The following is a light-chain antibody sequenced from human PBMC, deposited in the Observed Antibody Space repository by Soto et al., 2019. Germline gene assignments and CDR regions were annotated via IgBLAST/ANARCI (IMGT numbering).Light chain of an antibody. CDR2: AAS. V-gene: IGKV3-11*01. Sequence: ETVMTQSPVTLSLSPGDRATLSCRASHSVRSNLAWYQQKPGQPPRLLIYAASTRATGIPGRFSGSGSGTDFTLTISSLEPEDFAVYYCQQRSNWPWTFGQGTTVDIK. CDR1: HSVRSN. CDR3: QQRSNWPWT. J-gene: IGKJ1*01.